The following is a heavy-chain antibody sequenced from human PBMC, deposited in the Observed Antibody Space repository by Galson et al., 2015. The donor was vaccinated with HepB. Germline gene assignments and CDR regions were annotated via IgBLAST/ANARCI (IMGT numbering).Heavy chain of an antibody. CDR1: GYTFTSYG. J-gene: IGHJ4*02. CDR3: ARDRPYYNWNYKDYFDY. D-gene: IGHD1-7*01. CDR2: ISAYNGNT. Sequence: SVKVSCKASGYTFTSYGISWVRQAPGQGLEWMGWISAYNGNTNYAQKLQGRVTMTTDTSTSTAYMELRSLRSDDTAVYYCARDRPYYNWNYKDYFDYWGQGTLVTVSS. V-gene: IGHV1-18*01.